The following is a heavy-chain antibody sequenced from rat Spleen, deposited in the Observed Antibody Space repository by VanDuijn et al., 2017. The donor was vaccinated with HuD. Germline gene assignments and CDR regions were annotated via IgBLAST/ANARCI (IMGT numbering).Heavy chain of an antibody. J-gene: IGHJ2*01. Sequence: EVQLVESGGGLVQPGRSMKLSCAASGFTFSHYDMAWVRQAPKKGLEWVASISPSGGNTYYRDSMKGRFTISRDNAKSSLYLQMDSLRSADTATYYCARHGYNSYFDYWGQGVMVTVSS. CDR2: ISPSGGNT. CDR1: GFTFSHYD. V-gene: IGHV5-25*01. D-gene: IGHD1-9*01. CDR3: ARHGYNSYFDY.